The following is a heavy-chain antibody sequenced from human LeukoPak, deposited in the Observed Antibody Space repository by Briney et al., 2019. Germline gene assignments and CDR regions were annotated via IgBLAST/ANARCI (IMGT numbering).Heavy chain of an antibody. Sequence: GGSLRLSCAASGFTVSSDYLSWVRQAPGKGLEWVSIIYSGGNTYYADSVKGRFTISRDNSKNTLYLQMNSLRAEDTAVYYCAKDTQWELYFDYWGQGTLVTVSS. CDR1: GFTVSSDY. CDR3: AKDTQWELYFDY. J-gene: IGHJ4*02. CDR2: IYSGGNT. D-gene: IGHD1-26*01. V-gene: IGHV3-66*01.